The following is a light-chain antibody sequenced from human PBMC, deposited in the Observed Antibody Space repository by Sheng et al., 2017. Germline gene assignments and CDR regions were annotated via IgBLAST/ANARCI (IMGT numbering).Light chain of an antibody. Sequence: DIQMTQSPSAVSASVGDTVTITCRASHDISSWLAWYQQKPGKAPKLLIYAASSLQSGVPSRFSGSGSWDEISLSPSPACTSKYFATYYCQQANSFPRTFGQGTKAGD. V-gene: IGKV1-12*01. CDR2: AAS. J-gene: IGKJ2*01. CDR1: HDISSW. CDR3: QQANSFPRT.